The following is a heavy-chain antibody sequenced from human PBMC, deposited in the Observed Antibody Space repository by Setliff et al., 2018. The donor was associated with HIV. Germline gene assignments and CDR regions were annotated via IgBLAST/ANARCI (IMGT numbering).Heavy chain of an antibody. CDR1: GGSISTSY. V-gene: IGHV4-4*09. CDR2: IYISGTT. CDR3: AREHCGGGSGNGFDI. J-gene: IGHJ3*02. D-gene: IGHD2-21*01. Sequence: SETLSLTCTVSGGSISTSYWNWIRQPPGKGLEWIAYIYISGTTNYNPSLKSRVTISVDTSRNQFSLKLGSVTAADTAMYYCAREHCGGGSGNGFDIWGQGTMVTVSS.